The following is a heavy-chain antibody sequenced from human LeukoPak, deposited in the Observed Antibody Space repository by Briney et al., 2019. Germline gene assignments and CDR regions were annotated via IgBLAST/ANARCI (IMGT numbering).Heavy chain of an antibody. CDR3: AKDFRIGYSAHFDY. CDR1: GFTFRSHA. Sequence: GGSLRLSCVGSGFTFRSHAMSWVRQAPERGLEFVSGIYENGGTTYYADSVKGRFSISRDNSKNTLYLQMDSLRGEDTAVYYCAKDFRIGYSAHFDYWGQGALVTVSS. CDR2: IYENGGTT. D-gene: IGHD2-21*01. V-gene: IGHV3-23*01. J-gene: IGHJ4*02.